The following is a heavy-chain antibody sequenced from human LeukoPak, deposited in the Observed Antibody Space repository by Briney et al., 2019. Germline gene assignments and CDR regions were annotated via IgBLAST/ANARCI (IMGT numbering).Heavy chain of an antibody. CDR1: GYTFTSYD. Sequence: GASVKVSCKASGYTFTSYDINWVRQATGQGLEWMGWMNPNSGNTGYAQKFQGRVTITRNTSISTAYMELSSLRSEDTAVYYSARRKKKAVVEDIYYYYYYYMDVWGKGTTVTVSS. V-gene: IGHV1-8*03. J-gene: IGHJ6*03. D-gene: IGHD6-19*01. CDR3: ARRKKKAVVEDIYYYYYYYMDV. CDR2: MNPNSGNT.